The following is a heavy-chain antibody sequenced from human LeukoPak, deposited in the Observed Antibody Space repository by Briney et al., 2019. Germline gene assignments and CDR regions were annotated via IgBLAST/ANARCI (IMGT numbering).Heavy chain of an antibody. CDR1: GGSISSYY. Sequence: PSETLSLTCTVSGGSISSYYWSWIRQPAGKGLEWIGRIYTSGSTNYNPSLKSRVTMSVDTSKNPFSLKLSSVTAAHPAVYSGARALPYDILTGYQDAFDIWAKGQWSPSLQ. D-gene: IGHD3-9*01. V-gene: IGHV4-4*07. CDR2: IYTSGST. CDR3: ARALPYDILTGYQDAFDI. J-gene: IGHJ3*02.